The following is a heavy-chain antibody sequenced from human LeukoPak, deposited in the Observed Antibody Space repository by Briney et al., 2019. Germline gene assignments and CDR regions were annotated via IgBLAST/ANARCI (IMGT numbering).Heavy chain of an antibody. CDR3: AREGGNTVPFDY. CDR1: GYTFIGYY. D-gene: IGHD4-17*01. Sequence: ASVKVSCKASGYTFIGYYINWVRQAPGQGLEWMGWISAYNGNANYAQKLQGRVTMTTDTSTSTAYMELRSLRSDDTAVYYCAREGGNTVPFDYWGQGTLVTVSS. V-gene: IGHV1-18*01. J-gene: IGHJ4*02. CDR2: ISAYNGNA.